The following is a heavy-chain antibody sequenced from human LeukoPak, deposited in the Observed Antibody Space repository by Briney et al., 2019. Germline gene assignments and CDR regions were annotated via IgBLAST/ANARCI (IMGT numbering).Heavy chain of an antibody. J-gene: IGHJ4*02. V-gene: IGHV3-66*01. D-gene: IGHD3-3*01. Sequence: GGSLRLSCAASGFTVSSNYMSWVRQAPGKGLEWVSLIYSDGSTYYADSVKGRFTISRYTSKNTRYLQMNSLRAEDTAVYYCARDRRDYYTYMDCWCQANLVTVSS. CDR3: ARDRRDYYTYMDC. CDR1: GFTVSSNY. CDR2: IYSDGST.